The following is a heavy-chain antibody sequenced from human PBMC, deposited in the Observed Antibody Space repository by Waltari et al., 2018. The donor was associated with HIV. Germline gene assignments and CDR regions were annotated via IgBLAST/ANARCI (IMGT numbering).Heavy chain of an antibody. CDR2: IYSDGRT. J-gene: IGHJ6*02. CDR3: ASGPMTTVTTGDYYYGMDV. V-gene: IGHV3-66*01. CDR1: GFTVSSHY. Sequence: EVQLVESGGGLVQPGGSLRLSCAASGFTVSSHYMSWVRRAPGKGRGWVSGIYSDGRTYGAGTVKGRVTSSRENAKNTLYLQMNSRRAEDTAGYYGASGPMTTVTTGDYYYGMDVWGQGTTVTVSS. D-gene: IGHD4-17*01.